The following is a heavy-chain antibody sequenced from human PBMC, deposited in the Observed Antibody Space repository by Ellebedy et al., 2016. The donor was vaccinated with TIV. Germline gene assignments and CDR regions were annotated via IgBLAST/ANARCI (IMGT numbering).Heavy chain of an antibody. D-gene: IGHD3-22*01. Sequence: MPSETLSLTCTVSGGSLSSGNYYWGWIRQPPGKGLEWIGSIYHSGSIYYNPSLKSRVTISVDTSKNQFSLRPSSVTAADTAVYYCASGMIDSLDYWGQGTLVTVSS. CDR3: ASGMIDSLDY. J-gene: IGHJ4*02. V-gene: IGHV4-39*07. CDR2: IYHSGSI. CDR1: GGSLSSGNYY.